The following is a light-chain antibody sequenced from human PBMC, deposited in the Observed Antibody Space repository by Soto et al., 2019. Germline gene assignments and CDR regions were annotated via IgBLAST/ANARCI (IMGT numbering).Light chain of an antibody. CDR2: DAS. J-gene: IGKJ1*01. CDR1: QSIGSW. Sequence: DIQMTQSPSTLSASVGDTVTITCRAIQSIGSWLAWYQQKTGKAPKLLIRDASSLESGVPSRFRGRGSATNFTLTISSLQPDDFATYYCQRYNSFSWTFGQGTKVEIK. V-gene: IGKV1-5*01. CDR3: QRYNSFSWT.